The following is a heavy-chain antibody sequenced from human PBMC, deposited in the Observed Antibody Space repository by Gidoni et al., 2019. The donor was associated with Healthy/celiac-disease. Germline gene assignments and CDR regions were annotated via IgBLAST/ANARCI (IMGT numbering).Heavy chain of an antibody. CDR2: INHSGST. Sequence: QVQLQQWGAGLLKPSETLSLTCAVYGGSFSGYYWSWIRQPPGKGLEWIGEINHSGSTNYNPSLKSRVTISVDTSKNQFSLKLSSVTAADTAVYYCARSQKKGIRIWTYNWFDPWGQGTLVTVSS. D-gene: IGHD2-15*01. J-gene: IGHJ5*02. CDR3: ARSQKKGIRIWTYNWFDP. CDR1: GGSFSGYY. V-gene: IGHV4-34*01.